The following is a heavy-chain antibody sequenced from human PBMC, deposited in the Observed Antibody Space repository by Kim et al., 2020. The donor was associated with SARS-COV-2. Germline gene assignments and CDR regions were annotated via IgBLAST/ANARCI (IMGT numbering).Heavy chain of an antibody. V-gene: IGHV1-18*01. D-gene: IGHD3-3*01. CDR3: ARDPEPVRPYYDFWSGYSDYYYYYGMDV. CDR1: GYTFTSYG. J-gene: IGHJ6*02. CDR2: ISAYNGNT. Sequence: ASVKVSCKASGYTFTSYGISWVRQAPGQGLEWMGWISAYNGNTNYAQKLQGRVTMTTDTSTSTAYMELRSLRSDDTAVYYCARDPEPVRPYYDFWSGYSDYYYYYGMDVWGQGTTVTVSS.